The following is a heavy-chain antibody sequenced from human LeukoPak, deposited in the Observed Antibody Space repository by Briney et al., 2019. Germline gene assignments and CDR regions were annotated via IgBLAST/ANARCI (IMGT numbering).Heavy chain of an antibody. CDR1: GGSISSGGYS. J-gene: IGHJ6*02. Sequence: KASETLSLTCAVSGGSISSGGYSWSWIRQPPGKGLEWIGYIYHSGSTYYNPSLKSRVTISVDTSKNQFSLKLSSVTAADTAVYYCARAPPYSSSWYYYYGMDVWGQGTTVTVSS. CDR2: IYHSGST. D-gene: IGHD6-13*01. CDR3: ARAPPYSSSWYYYYGMDV. V-gene: IGHV4-30-2*01.